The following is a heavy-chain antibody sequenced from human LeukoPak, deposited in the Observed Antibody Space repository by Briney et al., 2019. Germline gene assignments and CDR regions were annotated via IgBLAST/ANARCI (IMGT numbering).Heavy chain of an antibody. J-gene: IGHJ4*02. CDR2: IYSGGST. Sequence: PGGSLRLSCAASGFTVSSNYMSWVRQAPGKGLEWVSVIYSGGSTYYADSVKGRFTISRDNSKNTLYLQMNSLRAKDTAVYYCARGVSGWYIFDYWGQGTLVTVSS. CDR3: ARGVSGWYIFDY. V-gene: IGHV3-53*01. CDR1: GFTVSSNY. D-gene: IGHD6-19*01.